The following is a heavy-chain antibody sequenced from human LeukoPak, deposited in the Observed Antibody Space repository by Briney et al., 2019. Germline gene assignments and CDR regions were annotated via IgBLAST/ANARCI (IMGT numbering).Heavy chain of an antibody. V-gene: IGHV3-15*01. D-gene: IGHD3-3*01. CDR1: GFTFSNAW. CDR2: IKSKTDGGTT. Sequence: GGSLRLSCAASGFTFSNAWMSWVRQAPGKGLEWVGRIKSKTDGGTTDYAAPVKGRFTISRDDSKNTLYLQMNSLKTEDTAVYYCTTGRFLEGYYGMDVWGQGTTVTVSS. J-gene: IGHJ6*02. CDR3: TTGRFLEGYYGMDV.